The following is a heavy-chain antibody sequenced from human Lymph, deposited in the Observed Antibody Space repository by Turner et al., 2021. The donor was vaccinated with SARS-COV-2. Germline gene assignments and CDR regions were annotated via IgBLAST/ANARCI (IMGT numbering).Heavy chain of an antibody. J-gene: IGHJ2*01. Sequence: EVQLVESGGVVVTTGGSLRRSCAASGFTFDDYTMPWVRQAPGKGLEWFSLISWDGGSTYYANSVKGRFTISRDNSKNSLYHQMNSLRTEDTALYYCAKDQGSGSPYWYFDLWGRGTLVTVSS. CDR3: AKDQGSGSPYWYFDL. CDR2: ISWDGGST. CDR1: GFTFDDYT. V-gene: IGHV3-43*01. D-gene: IGHD1-26*01.